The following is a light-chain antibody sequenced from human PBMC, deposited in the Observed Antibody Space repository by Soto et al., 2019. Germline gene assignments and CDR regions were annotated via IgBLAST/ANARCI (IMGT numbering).Light chain of an antibody. CDR2: DAS. V-gene: IGKV3-11*01. CDR1: QSVSSY. Sequence: EIVLTQSPATLSLSPGERATLSCRASQSVSSYLAWYQQKPGQAPRLLIYDASNRATGIPARFSGSGSGTDFTLTISSLEPEDFAVYHCQQRTNWPPGVTLRGGTKVDLK. J-gene: IGKJ4*01. CDR3: QQRTNWPPGVT.